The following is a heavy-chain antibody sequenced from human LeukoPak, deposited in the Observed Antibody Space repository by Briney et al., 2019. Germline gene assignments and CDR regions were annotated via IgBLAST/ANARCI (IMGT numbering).Heavy chain of an antibody. CDR2: INPNSGGT. D-gene: IGHD3-16*01. CDR3: ARGFGDLVDY. V-gene: IGHV1-2*02. Sequence: GASVKVSCKASVYTFTGYYMHWVRQAPGQGLEWMGWINPNSGGTNYARKFQGRVTMTRDTSISTAYMELSRLRSDDTAVYYCARGFGDLVDYWGQGTLVTVSS. J-gene: IGHJ4*02. CDR1: VYTFTGYY.